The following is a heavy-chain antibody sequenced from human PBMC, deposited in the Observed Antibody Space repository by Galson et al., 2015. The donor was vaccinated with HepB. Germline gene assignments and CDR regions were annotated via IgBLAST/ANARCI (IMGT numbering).Heavy chain of an antibody. J-gene: IGHJ5*02. Sequence: SVKVSCKASGYTFTSYDINWVRQATGQGLEWMGWMNPNSGYTGYAQKFQGRVTMTRNTSISTAYIELSSLRSEDTAVYYCARALPMVTFDPWGQGTLVTVSS. CDR1: GYTFTSYD. D-gene: IGHD5-18*01. CDR3: ARALPMVTFDP. V-gene: IGHV1-8*01. CDR2: MNPNSGYT.